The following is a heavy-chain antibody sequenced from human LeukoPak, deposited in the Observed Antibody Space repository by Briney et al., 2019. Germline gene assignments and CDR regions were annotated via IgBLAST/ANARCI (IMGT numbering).Heavy chain of an antibody. D-gene: IGHD3-22*01. V-gene: IGHV1-69*13. Sequence: GASVKVSCKASGGTFSSYAISWVRQAPGQGLEWMGGIIPIFGTANYAQKFQGRVTITADESTSTAYMELSSLRSEDTAVYHCARETPDYYDSRGNWFDPWGQGTLVTVSS. CDR3: ARETPDYYDSRGNWFDP. J-gene: IGHJ5*02. CDR1: GGTFSSYA. CDR2: IIPIFGTA.